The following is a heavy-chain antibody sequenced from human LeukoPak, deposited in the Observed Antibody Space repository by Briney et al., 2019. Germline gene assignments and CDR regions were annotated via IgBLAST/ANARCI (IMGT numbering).Heavy chain of an antibody. CDR3: ARVGRCSSTSCYGGGYYFDY. Sequence: GGSLRLSCAASGFTFSDYYMSWIRQAPGKGLEWVSYISISSSYTNYADSVKGRFTISRDNAKNSLYLQMNSLRAEDTAVYYCARVGRCSSTSCYGGGYYFDYWGQGTLVTVSS. CDR1: GFTFSDYY. CDR2: ISISSSYT. D-gene: IGHD2-2*01. V-gene: IGHV3-11*06. J-gene: IGHJ4*02.